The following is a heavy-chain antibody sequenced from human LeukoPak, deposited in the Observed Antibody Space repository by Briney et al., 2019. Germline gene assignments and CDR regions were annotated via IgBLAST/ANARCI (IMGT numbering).Heavy chain of an antibody. CDR1: GFTFSSYG. Sequence: PGGSLRLSCAASGFTFSSYGMHWVRQAPGKGLEWVAVISYDGSNKYYADSVKGRFTISRDNSKNTLYLQMNSLRAEDTAVYYCAKSELNFAFRYGMDVWGQGTTVTVSS. CDR2: ISYDGSNK. CDR3: AKSELNFAFRYGMDV. V-gene: IGHV3-30*18. D-gene: IGHD1-7*01. J-gene: IGHJ6*02.